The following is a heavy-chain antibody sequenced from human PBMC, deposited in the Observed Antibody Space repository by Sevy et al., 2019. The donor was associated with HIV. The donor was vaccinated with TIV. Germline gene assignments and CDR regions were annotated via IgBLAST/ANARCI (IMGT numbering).Heavy chain of an antibody. J-gene: IGHJ6*02. Sequence: GGSLRLSCAASGFTFSSSAMTWVRQAPGKGLEWVSAITSNGGSTYYADSVKGRFTISRDNSKNTLYLQMNSLRAEDTAVYYCARDRGIAARPGFPRYYYGMDVWGQGTTVTVSS. CDR2: ITSNGGST. D-gene: IGHD6-6*01. CDR3: ARDRGIAARPGFPRYYYGMDV. V-gene: IGHV3-23*01. CDR1: GFTFSSSA.